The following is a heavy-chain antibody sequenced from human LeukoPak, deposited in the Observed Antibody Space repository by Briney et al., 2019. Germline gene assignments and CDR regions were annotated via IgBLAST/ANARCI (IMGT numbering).Heavy chain of an antibody. CDR1: GGSISSGSNY. D-gene: IGHD2/OR15-2a*01. CDR3: TRGDNN. CDR2: IYTSGNT. V-gene: IGHV4-61*02. J-gene: IGHJ4*02. Sequence: PSETLSLTCTVSGGSISSGSNYRSWIRQPAGKGLEWIGRIYTSGNTHYKPSLKSRVTISLDTSKNQFSLKLSSVTAADAAVYYCTRGDNNWGQGTLVTVSS.